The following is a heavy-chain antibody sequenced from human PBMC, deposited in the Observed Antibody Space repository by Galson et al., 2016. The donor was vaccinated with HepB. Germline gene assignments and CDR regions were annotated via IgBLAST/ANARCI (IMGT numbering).Heavy chain of an antibody. CDR1: GDSVSSNSAA. V-gene: IGHV6-1*01. CDR3: ARDETRYNSSLNYYYYYYMDA. Sequence: CAISGDSVSSNSAAWNWIRQSPSRGLEWLGRTYYRSKWYNDYAVSVKSRITINPDTSKNQFSLQLNSVTPEDTAVYYCARDETRYNSSLNYYYYYYMDAWGKGTTVTVSS. D-gene: IGHD6-13*01. J-gene: IGHJ6*03. CDR2: TYYRSKWYN.